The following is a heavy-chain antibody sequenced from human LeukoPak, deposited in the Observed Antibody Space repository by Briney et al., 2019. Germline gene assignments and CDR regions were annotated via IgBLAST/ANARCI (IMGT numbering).Heavy chain of an antibody. CDR2: ISGSGGST. J-gene: IGHJ5*02. Sequence: GGSLRLSCTASGFTFGDYAMSWVRQAPGKGLEWVSAISGSGGSTYYADSVKGRFTISRDNSKNTLYLQMNSLRAEDTAVYYCAKAHIVVVPAARRYNWFDPWGQGTLVTVSS. D-gene: IGHD2-2*01. CDR3: AKAHIVVVPAARRYNWFDP. V-gene: IGHV3-23*01. CDR1: GFTFGDYA.